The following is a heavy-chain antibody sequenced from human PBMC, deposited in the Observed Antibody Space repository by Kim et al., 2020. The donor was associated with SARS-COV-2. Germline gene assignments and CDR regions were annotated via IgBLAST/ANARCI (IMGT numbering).Heavy chain of an antibody. CDR2: INRSGGGT. V-gene: IGHV1-46*01. J-gene: IGHJ4*02. CDR3: AKEGGH. CDR1: GITFTFYS. D-gene: IGHD3-16*01. Sequence: ASVKVSCKASGITFTFYSMHWVRQAPGQGLEWMGMINRSGGGTHYAQKFQGRVTMTGDTSTNTVYMELSSLRSDDTAVYYCAKEGGHWGQGTLVTVSS.